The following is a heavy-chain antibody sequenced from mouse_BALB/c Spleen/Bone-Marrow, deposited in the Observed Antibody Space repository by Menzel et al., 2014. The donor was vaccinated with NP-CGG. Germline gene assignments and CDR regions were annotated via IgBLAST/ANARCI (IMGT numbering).Heavy chain of an antibody. D-gene: IGHD3-2*01. Sequence: EVMLVESGGGLVKPGGSLKLSCAASGFTFSDYYMYWVRQTPEKRLEWVATISDGGSYTYYPDSVKGRFTISRDNAKNNLYLQMSSLKSEDTATYYCARGGQLGAMDYWCQGTSVTVSS. CDR1: GFTFSDYY. CDR3: ARGGQLGAMDY. CDR2: ISDGGSYT. V-gene: IGHV5-4*02. J-gene: IGHJ4*01.